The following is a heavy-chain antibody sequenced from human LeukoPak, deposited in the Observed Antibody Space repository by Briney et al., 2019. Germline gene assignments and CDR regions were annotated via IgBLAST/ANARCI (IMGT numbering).Heavy chain of an antibody. V-gene: IGHV3-48*04. D-gene: IGHD3-16*02. J-gene: IGHJ4*02. CDR3: AVRFDY. CDR1: GFTFSSYN. Sequence: GGSLRLSCAASGFTFSSYNMNWVRQAPGKGLEWVSEISGSGGSTYYADSVKGRFTISRDNTKNSLYLQMNSLKAEDTAVYYCAVRFDYWGQGILVTVSS. CDR2: ISGSGGST.